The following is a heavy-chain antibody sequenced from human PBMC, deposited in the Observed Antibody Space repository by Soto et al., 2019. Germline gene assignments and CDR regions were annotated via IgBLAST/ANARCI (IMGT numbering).Heavy chain of an antibody. CDR3: TTGSTSTKNY. D-gene: IGHD6-6*01. J-gene: IGHJ4*02. CDR2: IKSKTDGGTT. V-gene: IGHV3-15*01. CDR1: GFTFSNAW. Sequence: GGSLRLSCAASGFTFSNAWLSWVRQAPGKGLEWVGRIKSKTDGGTTDYTAPVKGRFTISRDDSKNTLYLQMNSLKIEDTAVYYCTTGSTSTKNYWGRGTLVTVSS.